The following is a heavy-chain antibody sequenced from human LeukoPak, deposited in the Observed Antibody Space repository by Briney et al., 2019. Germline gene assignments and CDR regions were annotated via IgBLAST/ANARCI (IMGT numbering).Heavy chain of an antibody. D-gene: IGHD3-10*01. J-gene: IGHJ4*02. Sequence: GGSLRLSCAASGFTFSSYSMNWVRQAPGKGLEWVSSISSSSSYIYYADSVKGRFTISRDNAKNSLYLQMNSLRAEDTAVYYCARAVYYYGSGRILDYWGQGTLVTVSS. CDR3: ARAVYYYGSGRILDY. CDR2: ISSSSSYI. CDR1: GFTFSSYS. V-gene: IGHV3-21*01.